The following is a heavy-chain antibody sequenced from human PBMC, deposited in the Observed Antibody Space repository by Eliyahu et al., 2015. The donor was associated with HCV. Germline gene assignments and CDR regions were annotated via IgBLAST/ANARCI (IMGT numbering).Heavy chain of an antibody. CDR1: GGSFTSYT. J-gene: IGHJ4*02. CDR3: AREGRATDIVNAFDY. CDR2: INPIFGTS. D-gene: IGHD3-16*02. Sequence: QVQLVQSGAEVKKPGSSVRVSCKASGGSFTSYTFSWVRQAPGQGLEWVGGINPIFGTSNYAQKFQGRVRITADASTTTAYMELSNLTFEDTAMYYCAREGRATDIVNAFDYWGQGTLVTVSS. V-gene: IGHV1-69*01.